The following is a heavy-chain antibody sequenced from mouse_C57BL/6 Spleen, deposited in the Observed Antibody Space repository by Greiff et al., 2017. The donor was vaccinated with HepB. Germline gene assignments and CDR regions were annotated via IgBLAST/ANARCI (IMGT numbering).Heavy chain of an antibody. D-gene: IGHD3-2*02. V-gene: IGHV1-19*01. CDR2: INPYNGGT. CDR1: GYTFTDYY. J-gene: IGHJ2*01. CDR3: ARGEGDSSGPFDY. Sequence: EVQLQQSGPVLVKPGASVKMSCKASGYTFTDYYMNWVKQSHGKSLEWIGVINPYNGGTSYNQKFKGKATLTVDKSSSTAYMELNSLTSEDSAVYYCARGEGDSSGPFDYWGQGTTLTVSS.